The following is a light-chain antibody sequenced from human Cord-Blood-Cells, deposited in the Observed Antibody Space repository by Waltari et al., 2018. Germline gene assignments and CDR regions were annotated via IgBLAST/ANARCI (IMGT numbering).Light chain of an antibody. CDR1: QSVSSN. J-gene: IGKJ4*01. CDR3: QQYNNWPLT. CDR2: GAS. Sequence: EIVMTQSPATLSVSPGDRATLSCRASQSVSSNLAWYQQKPGQAPRLLIYGASTRATGIPARFSGSGSGTESTLTISSLQSEDCAVYYCQQYNNWPLTFGGGTKVEIK. V-gene: IGKV3-15*01.